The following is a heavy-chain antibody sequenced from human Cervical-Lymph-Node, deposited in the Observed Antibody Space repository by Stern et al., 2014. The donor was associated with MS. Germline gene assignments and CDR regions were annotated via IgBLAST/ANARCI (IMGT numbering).Heavy chain of an antibody. CDR2: ISCGASKE. V-gene: IGHV3-30*03. CDR1: GFTFSSFD. Sequence: VQLVASGGGVVQPGRALRLSCATSGFTFSSFDMHWVRQATGKGLEWVAVISCGASKEEYADSVRGRFTISRDSSSRTLYLEMTSLRVEDTALYYCVPGSGAFDSWGQGTLVIVSS. CDR3: VPGSGAFDS. J-gene: IGHJ4*02. D-gene: IGHD3-10*01.